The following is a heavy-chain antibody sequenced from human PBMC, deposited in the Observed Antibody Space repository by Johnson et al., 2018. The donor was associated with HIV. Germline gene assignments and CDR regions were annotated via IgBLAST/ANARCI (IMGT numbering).Heavy chain of an antibody. CDR2: ISWNSGSI. J-gene: IGHJ3*02. CDR1: GFTFDDYA. Sequence: VQVVESGGGLVQPGRSLRLSCAAAGFTFDDYAMHWVRQAPGKGLEWVSGISWNSGSIGYADSVKGRFTISRDNAKNSLYLQMNRLRAEDTAMYYCARDLRVGAIDAFDIWGQGTMVTVSS. CDR3: ARDLRVGAIDAFDI. D-gene: IGHD1-26*01. V-gene: IGHV3-9*01.